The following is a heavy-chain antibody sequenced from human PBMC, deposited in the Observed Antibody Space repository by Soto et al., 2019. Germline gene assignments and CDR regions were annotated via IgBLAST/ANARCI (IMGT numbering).Heavy chain of an antibody. CDR1: GFTFSSYG. CDR2: ISYDGSNK. CDR3: AKDVVVGATTGLGDYYYYYGMDV. D-gene: IGHD1-26*01. J-gene: IGHJ6*02. V-gene: IGHV3-30*18. Sequence: PRWSLRLSCAASGFTFSSYGMHWVRQAPGKGLEWVAVISYDGSNKYYADSVKGRFTISRDNSKNTLYLQMNSLRAEDTAVYYCAKDVVVGATTGLGDYYYYYGMDVWGQGTTVTVSS.